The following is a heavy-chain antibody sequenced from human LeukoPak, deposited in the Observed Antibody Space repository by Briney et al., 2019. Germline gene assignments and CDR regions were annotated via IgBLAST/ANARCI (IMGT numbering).Heavy chain of an antibody. V-gene: IGHV4-34*01. CDR2: ITPSGST. CDR1: GGSFSGYF. Sequence: SETLSLTCVVYGGSFSGYFWSWIRQPPGKGLEWIGEITPSGSTNYNPSLKSRVSISIDTSKKKLSLRLTSVTAADAAVYYCASSFYYDSRDYWGQGTLVTVSS. D-gene: IGHD3-22*01. J-gene: IGHJ4*02. CDR3: ASSFYYDSRDY.